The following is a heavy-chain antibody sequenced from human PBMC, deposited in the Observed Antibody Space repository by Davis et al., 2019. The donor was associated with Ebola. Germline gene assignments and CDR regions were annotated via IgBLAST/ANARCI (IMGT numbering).Heavy chain of an antibody. CDR2: IIPIFGTA. CDR1: GYTFTSYG. V-gene: IGHV1-69*13. CDR3: ARGGYYDSSGPQEFDY. D-gene: IGHD3-22*01. Sequence: SVKVSCKASGYTFTSYGISWVRQAPGQGLEWMGGIIPIFGTANYAQKFQGRVTITADESTSTAYMELSSLRSEDTAVYYCARGGYYDSSGPQEFDYWGQGTLVTVSS. J-gene: IGHJ4*02.